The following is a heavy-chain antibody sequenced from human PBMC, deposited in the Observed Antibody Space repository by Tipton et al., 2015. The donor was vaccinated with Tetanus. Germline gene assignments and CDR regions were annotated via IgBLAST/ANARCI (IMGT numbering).Heavy chain of an antibody. D-gene: IGHD6-25*01. CDR1: GFDFRNYD. J-gene: IGHJ4*02. V-gene: IGHV3-23*04. CDR2: IGFRGNT. Sequence: QLVQSGGGLVQPGWSLRLSCAASGFDFRNYDMHWVRQAPGKGLEWVSLIGFRGNTHYADSVRGRFTISRDNSKSTLYLQVHSLRVEDTAIYFCAKGRAAATYFFDYWGQGTPVTVSS. CDR3: AKGRAAATYFFDY.